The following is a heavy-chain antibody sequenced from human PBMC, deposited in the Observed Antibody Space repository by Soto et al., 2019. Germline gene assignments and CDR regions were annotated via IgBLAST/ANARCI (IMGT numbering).Heavy chain of an antibody. CDR2: INPNSGGT. D-gene: IGHD3-10*01. J-gene: IGHJ6*02. V-gene: IGHV1-2*04. CDR1: GYTFTAYY. Sequence: ASVKVSCKASGYTFTAYYVHWVRQAPGRGLEWMGWINPNSGGTKYAQKFQGWVTMTRDTSISTAYMELSRLRSDDTAMYYCAKSLNHYGMDVWGQGTTVTVSS. CDR3: AKSLNHYGMDV.